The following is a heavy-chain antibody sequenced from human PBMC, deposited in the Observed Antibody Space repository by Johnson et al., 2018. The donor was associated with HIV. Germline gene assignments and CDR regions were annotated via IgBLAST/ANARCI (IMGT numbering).Heavy chain of an antibody. J-gene: IGHJ3*02. Sequence: MQLVESGGGVVQPGKSLTLSCVGSGLSFSNFGIHWVRQAPGKGLEWVAVISYDGSNTYYADYVKCRFPISRDNSKNTLYLQMNSLRAEDTAVYYSARDFMVRYYDSSGYYLYDAFDIWGQGRMVTVSS. D-gene: IGHD3-22*01. CDR1: GLSFSNFG. CDR3: ARDFMVRYYDSSGYYLYDAFDI. V-gene: IGHV3-30*03. CDR2: ISYDGSNT.